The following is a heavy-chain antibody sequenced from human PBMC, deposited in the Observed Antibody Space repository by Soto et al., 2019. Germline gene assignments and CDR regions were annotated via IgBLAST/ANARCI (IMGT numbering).Heavy chain of an antibody. Sequence: EVQLLESGGDLIQPGGSLRLSCAASGFTFSSYAMSWVRQAPGQGLGWVSAISSSGYSTFYADSVKGRFTISRDNSRNTLYLQMNSLRAEDTAIYYCAKYQPMTQPRPYFDYWGQGTLVTVSS. CDR3: AKYQPMTQPRPYFDY. CDR1: GFTFSSYA. V-gene: IGHV3-23*01. CDR2: ISSSGYST. D-gene: IGHD3-22*01. J-gene: IGHJ4*02.